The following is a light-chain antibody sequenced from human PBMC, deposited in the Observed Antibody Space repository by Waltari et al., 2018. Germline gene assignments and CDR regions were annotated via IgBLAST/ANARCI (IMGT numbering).Light chain of an antibody. J-gene: IGKJ1*01. V-gene: IGKV1-33*01. Sequence: DIQMTQSPSSLSASVGARVPITCQASQDIRNYLNWYQPKPGKAPKLLIYAASNLETGVPSRFSGSGSGTDFTFTISSLQPEDIATYYCQQYDNLLTWTFGQGTKVEI. CDR2: AAS. CDR3: QQYDNLLTWT. CDR1: QDIRNY.